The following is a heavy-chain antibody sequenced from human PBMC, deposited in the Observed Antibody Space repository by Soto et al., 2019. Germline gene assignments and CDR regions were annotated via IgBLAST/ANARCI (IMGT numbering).Heavy chain of an antibody. J-gene: IGHJ4*02. D-gene: IGHD3-10*01. CDR1: GGSISSYY. V-gene: IGHV4-59*08. CDR3: ARQSGGGIWFGELLSPTMDY. CDR2: IYYSGST. Sequence: SETLSLTCTVSGGSISSYYWSWIRQPPGKGLEWIGYIYYSGSTNYNPSLKSRVTISVDTSKNQFSLKLSSVTAADTAVYYCARQSGGGIWFGELLSPTMDYWGQGTLVTVSS.